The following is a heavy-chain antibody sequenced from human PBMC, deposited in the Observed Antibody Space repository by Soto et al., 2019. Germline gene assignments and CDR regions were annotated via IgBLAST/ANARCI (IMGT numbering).Heavy chain of an antibody. Sequence: QVQLQESGPGLVKPSETLSLTCTVSGVSVSTYYWSWIRQPPGKGLEWIAYIYYSGSTNYNPSLKSRVTISVDTSKNQISLKLTSVTAADTAVHYCARTYDGSGPNSGGYGFDIWGQGTMVTVSS. CDR1: GVSVSTYY. V-gene: IGHV4-59*02. CDR3: ARTYDGSGPNSGGYGFDI. CDR2: IYYSGST. D-gene: IGHD3-22*01. J-gene: IGHJ3*02.